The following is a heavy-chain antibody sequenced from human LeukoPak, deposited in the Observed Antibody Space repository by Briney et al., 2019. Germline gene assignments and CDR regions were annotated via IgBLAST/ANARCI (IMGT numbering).Heavy chain of an antibody. V-gene: IGHV4-59*01. D-gene: IGHD6-13*01. CDR2: IYYSGST. Sequence: SETLSLTCTVSGGSINNYYWSWIRQPPGKGLEWIGYIYYSGSTNYNPTLKSRVTISVDTTKNQFSLKLSSVTAADTAVYYCARLYSSSWYVFFDYWGQGTLVTVSS. J-gene: IGHJ4*02. CDR3: ARLYSSSWYVFFDY. CDR1: GGSINNYY.